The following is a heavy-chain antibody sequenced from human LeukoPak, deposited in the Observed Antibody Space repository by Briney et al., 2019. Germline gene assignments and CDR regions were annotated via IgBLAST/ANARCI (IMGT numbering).Heavy chain of an antibody. CDR1: GGSFSGYY. J-gene: IGHJ4*02. Sequence: PLETLSLTCAVYGGSFSGYYWSWIRQPPGKGLEWIGEINHSGSTNYNPSLKSRVTISVDTSKNQFSLKLSSVTAADTAVYYCARPHRASSGYSRFPFDYWGQGTLVTVSS. CDR2: INHSGST. D-gene: IGHD3-3*01. CDR3: ARPHRASSGYSRFPFDY. V-gene: IGHV4-34*01.